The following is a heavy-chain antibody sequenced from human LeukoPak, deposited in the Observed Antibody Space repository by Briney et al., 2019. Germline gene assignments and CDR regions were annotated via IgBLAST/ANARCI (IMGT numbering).Heavy chain of an antibody. D-gene: IGHD3-10*01. J-gene: IGHJ6*04. V-gene: IGHV3-74*01. CDR1: GFTFSSYW. CDR3: ARDGAAGLLWFGELYGMDV. Sequence: PGGSLRLSCAASGFTFSSYWMHWVRQAPGKGLVWVSRINSDGGSTSYADSVKGRFTISRDNAKNTLYLQMNSLRAEDTAVYYCARDGAAGLLWFGELYGMDVWGKGTTVTVSS. CDR2: INSDGGST.